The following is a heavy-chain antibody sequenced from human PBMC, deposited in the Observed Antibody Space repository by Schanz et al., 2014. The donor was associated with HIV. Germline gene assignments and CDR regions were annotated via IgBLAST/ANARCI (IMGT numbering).Heavy chain of an antibody. CDR1: GFTFSSYA. J-gene: IGHJ4*02. CDR2: INSEGSST. Sequence: EVQLLESGGGLVQPGGSLRLSCAASGFTFSSYAMTWVRQAPGKGLEWVSRINSEGSSTTYEYADSVKGRFTISRDNAKRTLYLQMNKLRVDDTALYYCAKDRWNGEVPAAASHWGQGALVAVSS. D-gene: IGHD2-2*01. V-gene: IGHV3-23*01. CDR3: AKDRWNGEVPAAASH.